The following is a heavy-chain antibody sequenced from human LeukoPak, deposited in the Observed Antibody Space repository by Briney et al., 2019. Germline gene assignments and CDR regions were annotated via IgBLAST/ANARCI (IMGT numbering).Heavy chain of an antibody. V-gene: IGHV4-39*01. J-gene: IGHJ3*02. D-gene: IGHD2-21*02. CDR3: ARNHIVVVTAIPRAFDI. CDR1: GGSIRSSSYY. CDR2: IYYSGST. Sequence: SETLSLTCTVSGGSIRSSSYYWGWIRQPPGKGLEWIGSIYYSGSTYYNPSLKSRVTISVDTSKNQFSLKLSSVTAADTAVYYCARNHIVVVTAIPRAFDIWGQGTMVTVSS.